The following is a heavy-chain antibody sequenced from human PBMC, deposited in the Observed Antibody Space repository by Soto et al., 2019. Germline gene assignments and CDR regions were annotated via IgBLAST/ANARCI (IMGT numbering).Heavy chain of an antibody. CDR2: IDPSSGTT. Sequence: ASVKVSCKPSGYSFSNFYVHWVRQAPGQGLEWMGIIDPSSGTTSYTQKFQERVTMTRDTSMSTVYMELSRLRSEDTAVYYCARGAAVVPNGLIAGMDVWGQGTTVTVSS. D-gene: IGHD2-15*01. V-gene: IGHV1-46*01. CDR3: ARGAAVVPNGLIAGMDV. J-gene: IGHJ6*02. CDR1: GYSFSNFY.